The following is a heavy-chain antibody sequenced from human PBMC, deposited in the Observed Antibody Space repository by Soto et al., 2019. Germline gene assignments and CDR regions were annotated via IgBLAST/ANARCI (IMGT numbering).Heavy chain of an antibody. CDR1: GFSLSTTGGG. J-gene: IGHJ4*02. D-gene: IGHD1-26*01. V-gene: IGHV2-5*01. CDR2: VSWKDEN. Sequence: SCPTLVTPSQSLTVTCTFSGFSLSTTGGGGGWILQSPGKAPEWLALVSWKDENGYNPGLKSGLTITKDTSKNQVVLTMTNLDPVDTATYFCAHRYGGNYYRWYFDSWGQGTLVTVSS. CDR3: AHRYGGNYYRWYFDS.